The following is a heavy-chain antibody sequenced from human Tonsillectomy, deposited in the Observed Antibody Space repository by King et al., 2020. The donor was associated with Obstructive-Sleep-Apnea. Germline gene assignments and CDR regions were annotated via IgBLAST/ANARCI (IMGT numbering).Heavy chain of an antibody. V-gene: IGHV3-11*06. J-gene: IGHJ4*02. CDR2: ISRSSIYT. CDR3: ARDATPYYYDSGGYYSD. D-gene: IGHD3-22*01. CDR1: GFTFSDYE. Sequence: VQLVESGGGLVKPGGSLRLSCAASGFTFSDYEMSWIRQAPGKGLEWVSHISRSSIYTNYADSVKGRFTISRDNAKKSLYLQMNSLRAEDTAVYYCARDATPYYYDSGGYYSDWGQGTLVTVSS.